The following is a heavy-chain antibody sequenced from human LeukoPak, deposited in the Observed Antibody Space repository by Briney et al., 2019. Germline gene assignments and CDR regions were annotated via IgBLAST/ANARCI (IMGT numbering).Heavy chain of an antibody. CDR3: ARDSRRWLDY. J-gene: IGHJ4*02. Sequence: PGGSLRLSCAASGFTFSSYAMHWVRQAPGKGLEWVAVISYDGSNKYYADSVKGRFTISRDNSKNTLYLQMNSLRAEDTAVYYCARDSRRWLDYWGQGTLVTVSS. V-gene: IGHV3-30-3*01. D-gene: IGHD4-23*01. CDR2: ISYDGSNK. CDR1: GFTFSSYA.